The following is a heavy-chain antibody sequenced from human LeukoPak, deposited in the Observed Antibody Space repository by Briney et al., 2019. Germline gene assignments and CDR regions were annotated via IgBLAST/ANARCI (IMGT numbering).Heavy chain of an antibody. V-gene: IGHV3-30*02. CDR3: ARDPEGMATIMGY. J-gene: IGHJ4*02. CDR2: IRHDGSLH. D-gene: IGHD5-24*01. Sequence: GGSLRLSCAASGFTFSSYGMHWVRQAPGKGLEWVAFIRHDGSLHYHLDSVKGRFTISRDNAKNSLYLQMNSLRAEDTAVYYCARDPEGMATIMGYWGQGTLVTVSS. CDR1: GFTFSSYG.